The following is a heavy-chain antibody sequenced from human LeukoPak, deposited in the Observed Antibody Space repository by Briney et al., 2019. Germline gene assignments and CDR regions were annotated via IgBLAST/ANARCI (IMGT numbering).Heavy chain of an antibody. CDR2: INPRGEST. CDR3: IKADFDRGAFEI. D-gene: IGHD3-9*01. V-gene: IGHV1-46*01. J-gene: IGHJ3*02. CDR1: GYTNYY. Sequence: GASVKVSCEVSGYTNYYIHWVRQAPGQGLEWMGIINPRGESTRYAQKFQGRFTMTRDTSTSTVFMELSSLTSEDTAEYYCIKADFDRGAFEIWGQGTMVIVSS.